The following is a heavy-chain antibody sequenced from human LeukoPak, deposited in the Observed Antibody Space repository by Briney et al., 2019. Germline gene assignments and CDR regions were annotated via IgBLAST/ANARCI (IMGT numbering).Heavy chain of an antibody. V-gene: IGHV3-23*01. CDR1: GFTFSSYA. CDR2: ISGSGGNT. Sequence: GGSLRLSCAASGFTFSSYAMSWVRQAPGKGLEWVSGISGSGGNTYYAASVKGRFTISRDNSKNTLHLQMNSLRAEDTAVYYCASRMLMGLYGMDVWGQGTTVTVSS. J-gene: IGHJ6*02. CDR3: ASRMLMGLYGMDV. D-gene: IGHD2-8*01.